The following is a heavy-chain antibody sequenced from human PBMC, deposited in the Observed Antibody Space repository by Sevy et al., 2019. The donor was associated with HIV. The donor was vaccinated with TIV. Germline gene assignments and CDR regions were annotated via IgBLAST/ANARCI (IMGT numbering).Heavy chain of an antibody. D-gene: IGHD3-16*01. CDR1: GFTFSSYG. CDR3: ARDLEFYDYGAYGPSFMPDY. J-gene: IGHJ4*02. Sequence: GESLKISCAASGFTFSSYGMHWVRQAPGKGLEWVAVIWFDGSNTYYADSVKGRFTISRDIAENTLHLQMNSLRAEDTAVYYCARDLEFYDYGAYGPSFMPDYWGQGTLVTVSS. CDR2: IWFDGSNT. V-gene: IGHV3-33*01.